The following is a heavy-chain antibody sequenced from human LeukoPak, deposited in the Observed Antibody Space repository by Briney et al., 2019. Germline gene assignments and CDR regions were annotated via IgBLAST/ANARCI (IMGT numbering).Heavy chain of an antibody. Sequence: PSETLSLTCSVYGGSFSGYFWSWIRQPPGKGLEWIGEITPSGSTNYNPSLKSRVPISIDTSKKKLSLRLTSVTAADSAVYYCASSFYYDSRDYWGQGTLVTVSS. CDR3: ASSFYYDSRDY. CDR2: ITPSGST. CDR1: GGSFSGYF. V-gene: IGHV4-34*01. J-gene: IGHJ4*02. D-gene: IGHD3-22*01.